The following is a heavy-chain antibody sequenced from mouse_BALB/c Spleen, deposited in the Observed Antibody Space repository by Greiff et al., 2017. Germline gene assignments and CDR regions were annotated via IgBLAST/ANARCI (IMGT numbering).Heavy chain of an antibody. CDR1: GFNIKDYY. J-gene: IGHJ4*01. Sequence: EVQLQQSGAELVRSGASVKLSCTASGFNIKDYYMHWVKQRPEQGLEWIGWIDPENGDTEYAPKFQGKATMTADTSSNTAYLQLSSLTSEDTAFYYCNAYAMDYWGQGTSVTVSS. CDR3: NAYAMDY. V-gene: IGHV14-4*02. CDR2: IDPENGDT.